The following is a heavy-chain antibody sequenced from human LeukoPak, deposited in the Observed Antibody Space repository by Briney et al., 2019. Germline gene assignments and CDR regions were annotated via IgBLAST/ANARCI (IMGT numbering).Heavy chain of an antibody. CDR2: IYYSGST. CDR3: ARDKVNWYFDL. V-gene: IGHV4-59*01. Sequence: KPSETLSLTCTVSGGSISSYYWSWIRQPPGKGLEWIGYIYYSGSTNYNPSLKSRVTISVDTSKNQFSLKLSSVNAADTAVYYCARDKVNWYFDLWGRGTLVTVSS. CDR1: GGSISSYY. J-gene: IGHJ2*01.